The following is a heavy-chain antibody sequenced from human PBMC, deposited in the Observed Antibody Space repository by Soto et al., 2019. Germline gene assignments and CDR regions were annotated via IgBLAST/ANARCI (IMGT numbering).Heavy chain of an antibody. CDR1: GYTFSDYY. V-gene: IGHV3-11*01. Sequence: GGSLRLSCAASGYTFSDYYMSWIRQAPGKGLEWISYIDTSGTKIYYADSVKGRFTITRDNARNSLYLEMNSLRDEDTAVYYCASHYDMWSGYLSPVDCWGQGTLVTVSS. CDR3: ASHYDMWSGYLSPVDC. D-gene: IGHD3-3*01. CDR2: IDTSGTKI. J-gene: IGHJ4*02.